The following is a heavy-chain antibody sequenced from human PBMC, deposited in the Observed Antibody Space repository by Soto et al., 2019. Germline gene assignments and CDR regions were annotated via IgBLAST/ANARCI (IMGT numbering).Heavy chain of an antibody. CDR2: FDPEDGET. Sequence: GASVKVSRKVSGYTLTGLSMHWVRQAPGKGLEWMGGFDPEDGETIYAQKFQGRVTMTEDTSTDTAYMELSSLRSEDTAVYYCVTDKSFCSGGSCYSGAFDIWGQGTMVTVSS. CDR1: GYTLTGLS. D-gene: IGHD2-15*01. CDR3: VTDKSFCSGGSCYSGAFDI. V-gene: IGHV1-24*01. J-gene: IGHJ3*02.